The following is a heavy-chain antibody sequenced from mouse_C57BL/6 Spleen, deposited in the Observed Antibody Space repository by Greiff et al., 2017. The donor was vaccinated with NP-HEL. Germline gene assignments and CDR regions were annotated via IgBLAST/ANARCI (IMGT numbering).Heavy chain of an antibody. CDR3: AGGPFDY. CDR1: GFTFSDYG. J-gene: IGHJ2*01. D-gene: IGHD3-3*01. Sequence: EVKLQESGGGLVKPGGSLKLSCAASGFTFSDYGMHWVRQAPEKGLEWVAYISSGSSTIYYADTVKGRFTISRDNAKNTLFLQMTSLRSEDTAMYYCAGGPFDYWGQGTTLTVSS. CDR2: ISSGSSTI. V-gene: IGHV5-17*01.